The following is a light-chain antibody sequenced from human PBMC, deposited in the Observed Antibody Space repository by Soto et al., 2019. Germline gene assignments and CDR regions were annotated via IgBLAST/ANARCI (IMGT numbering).Light chain of an antibody. CDR2: GAS. J-gene: IGKJ4*01. CDR1: QSVSSSF. Sequence: EIVLTQSPGTQSLSPGERATLSCRASQSVSSSFLAWYQQKPGQAPRLLIYGASSWATGIPDRFSGSGSGTDYTLTISRLEPEDVAVYYCQQYGSSPLTFGGGTKVEIK. CDR3: QQYGSSPLT. V-gene: IGKV3-20*01.